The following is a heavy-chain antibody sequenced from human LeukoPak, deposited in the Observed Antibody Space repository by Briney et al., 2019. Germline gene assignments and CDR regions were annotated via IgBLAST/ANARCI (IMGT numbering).Heavy chain of an antibody. Sequence: GGSLRLSCAASGFTFSSYEMNWVRQAPGKGLEWVSYISSSGSTIYYADSVKGRFTISRDNAKNLLYLQKNSLRGEGKAFYYWAREGGVEHGRGYWRQGTLVTVSS. D-gene: IGHD1/OR15-1a*01. J-gene: IGHJ4*02. V-gene: IGHV3-48*03. CDR1: GFTFSSYE. CDR3: AREGGVEHGRGY. CDR2: ISSSGSTI.